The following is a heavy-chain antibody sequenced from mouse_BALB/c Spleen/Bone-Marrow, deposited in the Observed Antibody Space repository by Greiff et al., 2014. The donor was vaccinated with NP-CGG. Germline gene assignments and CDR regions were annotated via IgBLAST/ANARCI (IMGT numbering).Heavy chain of an antibody. CDR3: ARGDGYYVDFDY. CDR2: ISCYNGAT. J-gene: IGHJ2*01. Sequence: LVKTGASVKISCKASGYSFTGYYMHWVKQSHGKSSEWIGYISCYNGATSYNQKFKGKATFTVDTSSSTAYMQFNSLTSEDSAVYYCARGDGYYVDFDYWGQGTTLTVSS. V-gene: IGHV1S34*01. D-gene: IGHD2-3*01. CDR1: GYSFTGYY.